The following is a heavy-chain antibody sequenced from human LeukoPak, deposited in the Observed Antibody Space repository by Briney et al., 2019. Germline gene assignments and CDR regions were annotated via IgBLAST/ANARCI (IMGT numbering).Heavy chain of an antibody. Sequence: GGSLTLSCAASGFTFSDNYMMGIRQAPGEGLEEVSYISGSSSYTNYADSVQGRFTISRDNAKSSLYLQMDSLRAEDTAVYFCARARCISDPMDVWGQGTTVTVSS. J-gene: IGHJ6*02. CDR3: ARARCISDPMDV. D-gene: IGHD3-3*02. CDR1: GFTFSDNY. CDR2: ISGSSSYT. V-gene: IGHV3-11*03.